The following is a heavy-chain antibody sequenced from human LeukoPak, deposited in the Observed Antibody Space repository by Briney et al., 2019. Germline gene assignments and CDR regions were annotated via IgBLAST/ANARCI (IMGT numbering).Heavy chain of an antibody. V-gene: IGHV4-61*02. CDR1: GGSISSGSYY. CDR2: IYTSGST. Sequence: SETLSLTCAVSGGSISSGSYYWSWIRQPAGKGLEWIGRIYTSGSTNYNPSLKSRVTISVDTSKNQFSLKLSSVTAADTAMYYCARDELLRHAFDIWGQGTMVTVSS. J-gene: IGHJ3*02. CDR3: ARDELLRHAFDI. D-gene: IGHD4-23*01.